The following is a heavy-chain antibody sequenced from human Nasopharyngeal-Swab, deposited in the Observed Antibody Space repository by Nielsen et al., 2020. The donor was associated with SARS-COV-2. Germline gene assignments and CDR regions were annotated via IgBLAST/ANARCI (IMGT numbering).Heavy chain of an antibody. Sequence: GGSLRLSCAASGFTFSNAWMSWVRQAPGKGLEWVAVISYDGKNKYYADSVKGRFTISRDNSKNTLYLQMNSLRAGDTAIYFCAKARGSSSEFDHWGQGTLVTVSS. D-gene: IGHD6-6*01. CDR3: AKARGSSSEFDH. CDR1: GFTFSNAW. J-gene: IGHJ4*02. CDR2: ISYDGKNK. V-gene: IGHV3-30*18.